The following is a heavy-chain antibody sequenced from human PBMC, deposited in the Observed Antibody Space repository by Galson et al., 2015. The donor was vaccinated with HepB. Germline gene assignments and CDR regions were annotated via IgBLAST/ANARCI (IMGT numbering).Heavy chain of an antibody. J-gene: IGHJ5*02. CDR1: GFTFSSYS. CDR2: ISSSSSYI. V-gene: IGHV3-21*01. CDR3: ARDRRYYVNWFDP. D-gene: IGHD3-10*02. Sequence: SLRLSCAASGFTFSSYSMNWVRQAPGKGLEWVSSISSSSSYIYYADSVKGRFTISRDNAKNSLYLQMNSLRAEDTAVYYCARDRRYYVNWFDPWSQGTLVTVSS.